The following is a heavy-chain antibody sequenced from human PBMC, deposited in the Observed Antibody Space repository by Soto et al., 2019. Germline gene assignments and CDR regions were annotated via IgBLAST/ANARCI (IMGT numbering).Heavy chain of an antibody. V-gene: IGHV1-46*01. CDR2: ISPSGGST. J-gene: IGHJ5*02. Sequence: ASVKVSCKASGYTFTSYYMHWVRQAPGQGLEWMGIISPSGGSTSYAQKLQGRVTMTRDTSTSTVYMGLSSLRSEDTAVYYCARDRFSYSSSWYVWFDPWGQGTLVTVSS. CDR3: ARDRFSYSSSWYVWFDP. D-gene: IGHD6-13*01. CDR1: GYTFTSYY.